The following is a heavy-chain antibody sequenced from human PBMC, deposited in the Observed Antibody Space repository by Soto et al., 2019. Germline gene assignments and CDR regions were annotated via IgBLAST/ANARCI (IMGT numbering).Heavy chain of an antibody. D-gene: IGHD3-10*01. CDR2: ISGSGDST. J-gene: IGHJ6*02. Sequence: EVQLLESGGGLVQSGGSLRLSCAASGFTFSSYAMSWVRQAPGKGLEWVSAISGSGDSTYYADSVRGRFTISRDNSGNTLYLQMKSLRAEDTAVYYCARVPTYYSPYYSYAMDVWGQGTTVTVSS. V-gene: IGHV3-23*01. CDR1: GFTFSSYA. CDR3: ARVPTYYSPYYSYAMDV.